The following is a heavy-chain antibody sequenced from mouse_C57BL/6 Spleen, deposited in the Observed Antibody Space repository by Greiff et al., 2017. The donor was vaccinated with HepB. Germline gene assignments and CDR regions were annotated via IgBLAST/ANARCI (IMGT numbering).Heavy chain of an antibody. CDR2: IYPGSGST. Sequence: VQLQQPGAELVKPGASVKMSCKASGYTFTSYWITWVKQRPGQGLEWIGDIYPGSGSTNYNEKFKSKATLTVDTSSSTAYMQLSSLTSEDSAVYYCAREFITTVVEGFDVWGTGTTVTVSS. V-gene: IGHV1-55*01. CDR1: GYTFTSYW. CDR3: AREFITTVVEGFDV. J-gene: IGHJ1*03. D-gene: IGHD1-1*01.